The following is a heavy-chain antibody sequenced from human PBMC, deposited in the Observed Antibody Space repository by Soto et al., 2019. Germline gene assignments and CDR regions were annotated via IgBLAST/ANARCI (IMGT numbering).Heavy chain of an antibody. J-gene: IGHJ4*02. D-gene: IGHD3-10*01. CDR2: IIPILGIA. Sequence: QVQLVQSGAEVKKPGSSVKVSCKASGGTFSSYTISWVRQAPGQGLEWMGRIIPILGIANYAQKFQGRVTITADKSTSTAYMELSSLRAEDTAVYYCASEYYYGSGSPYYFDYWGQGTLVTVSS. CDR1: GGTFSSYT. V-gene: IGHV1-69*02. CDR3: ASEYYYGSGSPYYFDY.